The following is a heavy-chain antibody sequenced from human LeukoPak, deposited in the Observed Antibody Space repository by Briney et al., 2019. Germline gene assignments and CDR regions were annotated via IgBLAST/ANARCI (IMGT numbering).Heavy chain of an antibody. D-gene: IGHD3-16*01. CDR1: GFTFSSYA. CDR3: AKVWGAFDAFDI. CDR2: ISGSGGST. J-gene: IGHJ3*02. V-gene: IGHV3-23*01. Sequence: PGGSLRLSCAASGFTFSSYAMSWVRQAPGKGLELVSAISGSGGSTYYADSVKGRFTISRDNSKNTLYLQMNSLRAEDTAVYYCAKVWGAFDAFDIWDQGTMVTVSS.